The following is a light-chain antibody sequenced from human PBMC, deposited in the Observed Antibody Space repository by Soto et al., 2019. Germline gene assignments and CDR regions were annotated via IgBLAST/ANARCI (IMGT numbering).Light chain of an antibody. CDR3: VLYMGGGIWV. Sequence: QTVVTQEPSFSVSPGGTVTLTCGLTSGSVSTSYYPSWYQQTPGQAPRTLIFGTNTRSSGVPDRFSGSILGNKAALTITGAQADDESDYYCVLYMGGGIWVFGGGTKLTVL. CDR2: GTN. J-gene: IGLJ3*02. V-gene: IGLV8-61*01. CDR1: SGSVSTSYY.